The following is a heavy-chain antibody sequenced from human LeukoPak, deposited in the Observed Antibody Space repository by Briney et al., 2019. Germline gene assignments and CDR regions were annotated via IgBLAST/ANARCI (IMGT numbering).Heavy chain of an antibody. J-gene: IGHJ6*03. CDR1: GGSISSYY. D-gene: IGHD6-6*01. V-gene: IGHV4-59*01. CDR3: ARTYSSSPNYYYYMDV. Sequence: SETLSLTCTVSGGSISSYYWSWIRQPPGKGLEWIGYIYYSGNTNYNPSLKSRVTISVDTSKNQFSLKLTSVTAADTAVYYCARTYSSSPNYYYYMDVWGKGTTVTVSS. CDR2: IYYSGNT.